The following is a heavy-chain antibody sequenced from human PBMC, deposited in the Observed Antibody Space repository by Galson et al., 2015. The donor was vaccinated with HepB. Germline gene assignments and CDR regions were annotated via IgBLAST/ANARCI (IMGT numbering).Heavy chain of an antibody. CDR1: GYSFTSYW. CDR2: IYPGDSDT. J-gene: IGHJ3*02. Sequence: QSGAEVKKPGESLKISCKGSGYSFTSYWIGWVRQMPGKGLEWMGIIYPGDSDTRYSPSFQGQVTISADKSISTAYLQWSSLKASDTAMYYCATPWRGDDILTGYPDALDIWGQGRMFNVSS. V-gene: IGHV5-51*01. D-gene: IGHD3-9*01. CDR3: ATPWRGDDILTGYPDALDI.